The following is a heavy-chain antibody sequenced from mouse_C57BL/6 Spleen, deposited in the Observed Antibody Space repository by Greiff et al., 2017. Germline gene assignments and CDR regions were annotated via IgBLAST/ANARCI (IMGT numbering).Heavy chain of an antibody. CDR3: ARRYYGSSRYFEV. CDR2: IDPSDSET. D-gene: IGHD1-1*01. CDR1: GYTFPSYW. Sequence: QVQLQQPGAELVRPGSSVKLSCKASGYTFPSYWMHWVKQRPIQGLEWIGNIDPSDSETHYNQKFKDKATLTVDKSSSTAYMQLSSLASEDSAVYYCARRYYGSSRYFEVWGTGTTVTVSS. V-gene: IGHV1-52*01. J-gene: IGHJ1*03.